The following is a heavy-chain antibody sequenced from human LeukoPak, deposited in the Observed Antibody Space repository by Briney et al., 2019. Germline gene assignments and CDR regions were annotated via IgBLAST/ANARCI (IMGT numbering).Heavy chain of an antibody. CDR1: GGSFSGYD. CDR2: ITHSGST. CDR3: ARGTVTSHHTMVGGVIRLIWFDP. Sequence: SETLSLTCAVYGGSFSGYDWSCTRQPPGKGREWGGEITHSGSTNYNPSLKSRVTISVDTPKNQFSLKLGSVTAADTAEYYCARGTVTSHHTMVGGVIRLIWFDPWGQGTLVTVSS. V-gene: IGHV4-34*01. J-gene: IGHJ5*02. D-gene: IGHD3-10*01.